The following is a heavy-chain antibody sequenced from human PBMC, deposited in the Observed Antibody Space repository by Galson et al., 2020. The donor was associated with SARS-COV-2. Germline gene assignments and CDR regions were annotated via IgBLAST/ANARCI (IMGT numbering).Heavy chain of an antibody. CDR1: GYTFTSYY. CDR2: INPSGGST. J-gene: IGHJ6*02. CDR3: ARDPTLVTTLLDYYYGMDV. Sequence: ASVKVSCKASGYTFTSYYMHWVRQAPGQGLEWMGIINPSGGSTSYAQKFQGRVTMTRDTSTSTVYMELSSLRSEDTAVYYCARDPTLVTTLLDYYYGMDVWGQGTTVTVSS. V-gene: IGHV1-46*01. D-gene: IGHD1-1*01.